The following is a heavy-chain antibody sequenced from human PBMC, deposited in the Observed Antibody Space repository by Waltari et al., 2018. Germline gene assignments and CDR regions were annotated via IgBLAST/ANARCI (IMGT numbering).Heavy chain of an antibody. V-gene: IGHV4-38-2*01. Sequence: QVQLQESGPGLVKPSETLSLTCAVSGYSISTDYYWVWIRQPPGKGLEWIGNIHHSGSTSYNPTLKSRVSIALDTSKNQFSLERSSLTADDTAVYYCARGQGYWGQGTLVTVSS. CDR1: GYSISTDYY. CDR3: ARGQGY. CDR2: IHHSGST. J-gene: IGHJ4*02.